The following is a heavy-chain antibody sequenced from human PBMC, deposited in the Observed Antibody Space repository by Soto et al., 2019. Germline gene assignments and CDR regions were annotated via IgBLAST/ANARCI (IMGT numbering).Heavy chain of an antibody. Sequence: EVQLLESGGGLVQPGGSLRLSCAASGLTFSGYGMSWVRQAPGTGLEWVSAISGSGSTTYYADSVKGRFTISRDDSKNIQVLQMNSLRAEDTAVSYCVTRSRGLQSSPPRLDSWGQGTLVTVSS. CDR3: VTRSRGLQSSPPRLDS. CDR2: ISGSGSTT. J-gene: IGHJ4*02. CDR1: GLTFSGYG. D-gene: IGHD4-4*01. V-gene: IGHV3-23*01.